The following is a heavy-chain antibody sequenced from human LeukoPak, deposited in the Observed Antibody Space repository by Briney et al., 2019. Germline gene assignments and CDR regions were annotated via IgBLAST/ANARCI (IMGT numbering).Heavy chain of an antibody. CDR2: IKQDESEK. CDR3: AKDNRRHYTSGPNPDSLH. J-gene: IGHJ4*02. Sequence: GGSLRLSCVFSGFTFSNYWISWVRQAPGKGLEWVANIKQDESEKHYVDSVKGRFTISRDNAKNSLYLQMNSLRVEDTAFYYCAKDNRRHYTSGPNPDSLHWGQGALVTVSS. V-gene: IGHV3-7*03. D-gene: IGHD6-19*01. CDR1: GFTFSNYW.